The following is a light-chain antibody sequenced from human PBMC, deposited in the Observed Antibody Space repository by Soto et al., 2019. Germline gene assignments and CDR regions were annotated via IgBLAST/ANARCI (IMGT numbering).Light chain of an antibody. J-gene: IGKJ4*01. CDR2: GAS. V-gene: IGKV3-20*01. CDR1: QSVSTY. Sequence: EIVLTQSPATLSLSPGERATLSCRASQSVSTYLAWYQQKPGQAPRLLVYGASTRATGIPDRFSGSGSGTDFTLTISRREPADFAVYYCQQYHTSLLTFGGGTKVDIK. CDR3: QQYHTSLLT.